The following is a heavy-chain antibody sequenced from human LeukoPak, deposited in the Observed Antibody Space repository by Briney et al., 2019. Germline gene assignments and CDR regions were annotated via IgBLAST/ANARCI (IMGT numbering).Heavy chain of an antibody. CDR2: TTPDGSSR. CDR1: GFTFRTYG. D-gene: IGHD3-10*01. V-gene: IGHV3-30*18. Sequence: GGSLRLSCAASGFTFRTYGMHWVRQAPGRGLEWVAVTTPDGSSRYYVDSVKGRFSISRDNSKNTVSLQMNSLSAEDTAVYYCAKDGAPWRGLGSYPQFDPWGQGTVVIVSS. CDR3: AKDGAPWRGLGSYPQFDP. J-gene: IGHJ5*02.